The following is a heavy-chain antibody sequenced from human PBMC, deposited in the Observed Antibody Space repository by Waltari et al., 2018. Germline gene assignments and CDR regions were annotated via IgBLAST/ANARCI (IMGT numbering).Heavy chain of an antibody. CDR2: IYYSXXX. V-gene: IGHV4-39*01. CDR3: ASSYSSGWYSTFDY. J-gene: IGHJ4*02. CDR1: GGPISSSSYY. D-gene: IGHD6-19*01. Sequence: QLQLQESGPGLVKPSETLSLTCPVSGGPISSSSYYWGWIRQPPGKGLEWIGSIYYSXXXXXXPSLKSRFTISVDTSKNQFSLKLSSVTAADTAVYYCASSYSSGWYSTFDYWGQGTLVTVSS.